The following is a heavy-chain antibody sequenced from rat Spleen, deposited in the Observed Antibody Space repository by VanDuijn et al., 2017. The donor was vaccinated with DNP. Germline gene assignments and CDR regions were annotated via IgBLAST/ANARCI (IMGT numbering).Heavy chain of an antibody. D-gene: IGHD1-2*01. J-gene: IGHJ2*01. V-gene: IGHV5-7*01. Sequence: EVQLVESGGGLVQPGRSLKLSCAASGFTFSGYNMAWVRQAPKKGLEWVATIMYDGRSTYYGDSVKGRFTISRDNAKNTLYLQMDGLRSADTATYYCARTPYSSYRCYFDYWGQGVMVTVSS. CDR2: IMYDGRST. CDR3: ARTPYSSYRCYFDY. CDR1: GFTFSGYN.